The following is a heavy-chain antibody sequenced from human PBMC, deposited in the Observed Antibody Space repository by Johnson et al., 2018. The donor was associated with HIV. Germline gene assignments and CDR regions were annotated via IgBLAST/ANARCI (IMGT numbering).Heavy chain of an antibody. V-gene: IGHV3-20*04. CDR3: ARVVGYKYGSAGDNDAFDI. J-gene: IGHJ3*02. CDR2: INWNGGRT. Sequence: VQLVESGGGVVRPGGSLRLSCAASGFTFDDCGMNWVRQAPGKGLEWVSGINWNGGRTGYADSVKGRVTISSDNAKNSLYLQMNSLRAEDTALYYCARVVGYKYGSAGDNDAFDIWGQGTMVTVSS. CDR1: GFTFDDCG. D-gene: IGHD5-18*01.